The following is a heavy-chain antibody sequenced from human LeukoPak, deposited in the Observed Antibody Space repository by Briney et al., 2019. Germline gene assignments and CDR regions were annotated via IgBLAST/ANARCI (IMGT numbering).Heavy chain of an antibody. J-gene: IGHJ4*02. CDR2: IYYSGST. V-gene: IGHV4-59*01. D-gene: IGHD3-22*01. CDR3: ARGAYYESSGFFDY. Sequence: SETLSLTCTVSGGSISSYYWSWIRQPPGKGLGWIGNIYYSGSTNYSPSLKSRVTISGDTSKNQFSLKLSSVTAADTAVYYCARGAYYESSGFFDYWGQGTLVTVSS. CDR1: GGSISSYY.